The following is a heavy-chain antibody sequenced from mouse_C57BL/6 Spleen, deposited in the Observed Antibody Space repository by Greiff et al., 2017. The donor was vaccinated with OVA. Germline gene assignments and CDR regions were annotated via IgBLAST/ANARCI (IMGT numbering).Heavy chain of an antibody. D-gene: IGHD1-1*01. Sequence: VQLQESGAELVKPGASVKISCKASGYAFSSYWMNWVKQRPGKGLEWIGQIYPGDGDTNYNGKFKGKATLTADKSSSTAYMQLSSLTSEDSAVYFCARESSPSWFAYWGQGTLVTVSA. CDR1: GYAFSSYW. J-gene: IGHJ3*01. CDR2: IYPGDGDT. CDR3: ARESSPSWFAY. V-gene: IGHV1-80*01.